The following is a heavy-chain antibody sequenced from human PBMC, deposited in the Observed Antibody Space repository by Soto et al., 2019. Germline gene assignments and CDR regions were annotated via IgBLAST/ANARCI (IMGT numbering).Heavy chain of an antibody. J-gene: IGHJ3*02. V-gene: IGHV1-69*02. Sequence: SVKVSCKASGGTFSSYTISWVRQAPGQGLEWMGRIIPILGIANYTQKFQGRVTITADKSTSTAYMELSSLRSEDTAVYYCAIITIFGVVIQTDAFDIWGQGTMVTVSS. CDR2: IIPILGIA. CDR1: GGTFSSYT. CDR3: AIITIFGVVIQTDAFDI. D-gene: IGHD3-3*01.